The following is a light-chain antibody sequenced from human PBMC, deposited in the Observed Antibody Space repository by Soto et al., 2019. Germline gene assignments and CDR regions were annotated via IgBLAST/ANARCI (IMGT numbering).Light chain of an antibody. CDR1: SSNIGSNA. V-gene: IGLV1-44*01. CDR3: VAWDDDLRARV. J-gene: IGLJ3*02. Sequence: QPVLTQPPSASGTPGQRVSISCSGSSSNIGSNAVSWYQHFPGTAPKVLIYSDDQRPSGVPDRFSGSKSGTSASLAISGLRAEDEADYYCVAWDDDLRARVFGGGTKLTVL. CDR2: SDD.